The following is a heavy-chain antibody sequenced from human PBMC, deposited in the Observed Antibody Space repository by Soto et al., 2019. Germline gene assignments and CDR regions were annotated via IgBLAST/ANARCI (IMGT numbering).Heavy chain of an antibody. CDR2: IYYRGNT. Sequence: SETLSLTCSVFGGSMSPYYWSWIRQSPGKGLEWIANIYYRGNTNYNPSLESRVTISIDTSKNQFSLKLNSLTAADTAVYYCARHSKKTGDFDSSSGMDVWGQGTTVTVSS. V-gene: IGHV4-59*08. J-gene: IGHJ6*02. CDR3: ARHSKKTGDFDSSSGMDV. D-gene: IGHD7-27*01. CDR1: GGSMSPYY.